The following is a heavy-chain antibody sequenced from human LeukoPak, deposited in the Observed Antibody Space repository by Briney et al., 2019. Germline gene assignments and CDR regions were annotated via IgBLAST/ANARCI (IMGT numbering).Heavy chain of an antibody. CDR2: IGTAGDT. CDR1: GFTFTRYY. J-gene: IGHJ4*02. V-gene: IGHV3-13*01. CDR3: AREAAGHFDY. Sequence: GGSLRLSCVASGFTFTRYYMTWVRQAPGKGLEWVSAIGTAGDTYYPGSVKGRFTISRENAKNSLYLQMNSLRAGDTAVYYCAREAAGHFDYWGQGTLVTVSS. D-gene: IGHD6-13*01.